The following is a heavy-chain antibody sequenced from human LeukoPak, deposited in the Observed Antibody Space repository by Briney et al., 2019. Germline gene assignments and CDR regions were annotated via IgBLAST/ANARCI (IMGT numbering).Heavy chain of an antibody. CDR3: ARGWRITMVRGAYKSDAFDI. CDR1: GGSISSSSYY. Sequence: SETLSLTCTVSGGSISSSSYYWGWIRQPPGKGLEWIGSIYYSGSTYYNPSLKSRVTISVDTSKNQFSLKLSSVTAADTAVYYCARGWRITMVRGAYKSDAFDIWGQGTMVTVSS. J-gene: IGHJ3*02. CDR2: IYYSGST. V-gene: IGHV4-39*01. D-gene: IGHD3-10*01.